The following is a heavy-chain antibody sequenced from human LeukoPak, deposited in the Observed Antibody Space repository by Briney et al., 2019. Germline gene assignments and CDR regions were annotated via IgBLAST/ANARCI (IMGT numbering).Heavy chain of an antibody. D-gene: IGHD4-17*01. CDR3: ARSYGDYGDVVDY. Sequence: SETLSLTCTVSGGSISSYYWSWIRQPPGKGLEWIGYIYYSGSTNYNPSLKSRVTISVDTSKNQFSLKLSSVTAADTAVYYCARSYGDYGDVVDYWGQGTLVTVSS. CDR1: GGSISSYY. V-gene: IGHV4-59*12. CDR2: IYYSGST. J-gene: IGHJ4*02.